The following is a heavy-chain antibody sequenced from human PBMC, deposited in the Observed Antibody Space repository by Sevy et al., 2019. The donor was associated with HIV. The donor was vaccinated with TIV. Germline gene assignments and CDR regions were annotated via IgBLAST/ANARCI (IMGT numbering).Heavy chain of an antibody. J-gene: IGHJ6*03. CDR2: ISAYNGNT. CDR1: GYTFTSYG. D-gene: IGHD6-19*01. Sequence: ASLKVSCKASGYTFTSYGISWVRQAPGQGLEWMGWISAYNGNTNYAQKLQGRVTMTTDTSTSTAYMELRSLRSDDTAVYYCARLCSSGPPGNYYYYMDVWGKGTTVTVSS. V-gene: IGHV1-18*04. CDR3: ARLCSSGPPGNYYYYMDV.